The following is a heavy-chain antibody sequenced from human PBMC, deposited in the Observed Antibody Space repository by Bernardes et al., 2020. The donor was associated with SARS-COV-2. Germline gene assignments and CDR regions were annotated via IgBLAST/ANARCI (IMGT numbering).Heavy chain of an antibody. CDR2: INWNGGST. CDR1: GFTFDDYG. V-gene: IGHV3-20*04. Sequence: GGSLRLSCAASGFTFDDYGMSWVRQAPGKGLEWVSGINWNGGSTGYADSVKGRFTISRDNAKNSLYLQMNSLRAEDTALYYCARVVYCSSTSCFLGAFDIWGQGTMVTVSS. J-gene: IGHJ3*02. D-gene: IGHD2-2*01. CDR3: ARVVYCSSTSCFLGAFDI.